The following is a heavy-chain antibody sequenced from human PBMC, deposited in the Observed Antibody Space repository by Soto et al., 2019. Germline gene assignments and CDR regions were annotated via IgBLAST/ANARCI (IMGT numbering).Heavy chain of an antibody. V-gene: IGHV1-18*01. CDR2: ISAYNGNT. CDR1: GYTFTSYG. CDR3: AREPQFWSGLHYYYGMDV. Sequence: ASVKVSCKASGYTFTSYGISWVRQAPGQGLEWMGWISAYNGNTNYAQKLQGRVTMTTDTSTSTAYMELRSLRSDDTAVYYCAREPQFWSGLHYYYGMDVWGQGTTVTVSS. D-gene: IGHD3-3*01. J-gene: IGHJ6*02.